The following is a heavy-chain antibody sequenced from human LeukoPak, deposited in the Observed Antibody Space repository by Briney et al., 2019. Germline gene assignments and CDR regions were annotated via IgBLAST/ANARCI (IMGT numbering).Heavy chain of an antibody. CDR2: ISYDGSNK. D-gene: IGHD3-10*01. CDR1: GFTFSSYG. Sequence: GGSLRLSCAASGFTFSSYGMHWVRQAPGKGLEWVAVISYDGSNKYYADSVKGRFTISRDNSKNTLYLQMNSLRAEDTAVYYCAKDKYDGSGSYYCYFDYWGQGTLVTVSS. J-gene: IGHJ4*02. V-gene: IGHV3-30*18. CDR3: AKDKYDGSGSYYCYFDY.